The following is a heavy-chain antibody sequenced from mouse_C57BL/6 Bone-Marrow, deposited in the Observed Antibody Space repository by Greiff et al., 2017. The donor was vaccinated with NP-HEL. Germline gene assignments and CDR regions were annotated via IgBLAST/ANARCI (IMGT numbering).Heavy chain of an antibody. CDR2: ITHSGET. Sequence: QVQLKESGPGLVKPSQSLFLTCSITGFPITSGYYWIWIRQSPGKPLEWMGYITHSGETFYNPSLPSPISITRETSKNQFFLQLNSVTTEDTAMYYCAGDSNYYGSTDWYFDVWGTGTTVTVSS. V-gene: IGHV12-3*01. D-gene: IGHD1-1*01. CDR1: GFPITSGYY. J-gene: IGHJ1*03. CDR3: AGDSNYYGSTDWYFDV.